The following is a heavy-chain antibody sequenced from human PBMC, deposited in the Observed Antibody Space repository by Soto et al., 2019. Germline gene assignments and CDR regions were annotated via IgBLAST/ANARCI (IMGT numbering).Heavy chain of an antibody. V-gene: IGHV5-51*03. CDR1: GCSFTSYW. CDR2: IYPGDSDT. CDR3: ARLIAVAGLDY. D-gene: IGHD6-19*01. J-gene: IGHJ4*02. Sequence: GESLAISCKGSGCSFTSYWNGWVRQMPGKGLEWMGIIYPGDSDTRYSPSFQGQVTISADKSISTAYLQWSSLKASDTAMYYCARLIAVAGLDYWGQGTLVTVSS.